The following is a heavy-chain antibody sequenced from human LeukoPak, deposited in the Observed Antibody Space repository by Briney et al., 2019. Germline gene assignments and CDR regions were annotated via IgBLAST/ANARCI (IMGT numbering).Heavy chain of an antibody. CDR1: GGSISSYY. D-gene: IGHD6-19*01. Sequence: PSETLSLTCTVPGGSISSYYWSWIRQPPGKGLGWIGYIYYSGSTNYNPSLKSRVTISVDTSKNQFSLKLSSVTAADTAVYYCARQKAVADLFDYWGQGTLVTVSS. CDR3: ARQKAVADLFDY. V-gene: IGHV4-59*08. J-gene: IGHJ4*02. CDR2: IYYSGST.